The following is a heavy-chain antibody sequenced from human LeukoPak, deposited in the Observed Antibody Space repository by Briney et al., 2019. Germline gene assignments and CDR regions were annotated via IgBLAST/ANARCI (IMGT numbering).Heavy chain of an antibody. Sequence: ASVKVSCKASGYTFTGYYMHWVRQAPGQGLEWMGWINPNSGGTNYAQKFQGRVTMTRDTSISTAYMELSRLRSDDTAVYYCARSRDCSSTSCYDGIDYWGQGTLVTVSS. V-gene: IGHV1-2*02. CDR3: ARSRDCSSTSCYDGIDY. CDR2: INPNSGGT. D-gene: IGHD2-2*01. J-gene: IGHJ4*02. CDR1: GYTFTGYY.